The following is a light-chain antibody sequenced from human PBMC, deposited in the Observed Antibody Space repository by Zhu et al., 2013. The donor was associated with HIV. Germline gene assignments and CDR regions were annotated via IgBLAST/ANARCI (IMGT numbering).Light chain of an antibody. J-gene: IGKJ3*01. CDR3: QQANSFPLT. V-gene: IGKV1-9*01. CDR1: HDIGRY. CDR2: AAS. Sequence: DIQLTQSPSFLSASVGDRVTITCRASHDIGRYLAWYQQKPGKAPSLFIYAASTLETGVPSRFSGSGSGTEFTLTITSLQPEDFGTYYCQQANSFPLTFGPGTRVDVK.